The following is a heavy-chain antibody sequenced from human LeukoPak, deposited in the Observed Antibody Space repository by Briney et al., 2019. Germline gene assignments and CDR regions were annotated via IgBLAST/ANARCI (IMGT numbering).Heavy chain of an antibody. J-gene: IGHJ6*03. CDR2: ISGSGGST. CDR1: GFTFSSYA. CDR3: ARVDILADPYYYYYMDV. D-gene: IGHD3-9*01. Sequence: GGSLRLSCAASGFTFSSYAMSWVRQAPGKGLEWVSAISGSGGSTYYADSVKGRFTISRDNAKNTLYLQMNSLRAEDTAVYYCARVDILADPYYYYYMDVWGKGTTVTVSS. V-gene: IGHV3-23*01.